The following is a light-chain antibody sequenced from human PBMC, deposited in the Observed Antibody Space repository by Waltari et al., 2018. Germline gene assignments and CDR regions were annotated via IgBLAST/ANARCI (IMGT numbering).Light chain of an antibody. CDR3: QSYDNALRGSVL. CDR1: SYDLGAFG. Sequence: LTQPPSVSGAPGQRVTLSCPGRSYDLGAFGFNWFQYRPGSVPRLLIYDNTHRPSAVPDRFTASKSATSASLDIAGLQPDDEADYYCQSYDNALRGSVLIGGGTRLTVL. CDR2: DNT. J-gene: IGLJ2*01. V-gene: IGLV1-40*01.